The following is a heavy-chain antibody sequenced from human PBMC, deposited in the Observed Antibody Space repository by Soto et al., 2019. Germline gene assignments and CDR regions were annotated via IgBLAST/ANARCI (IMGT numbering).Heavy chain of an antibody. Sequence: EVQLVESGGGLVQPGGSLRLSCAASGFTFSSYWMSWVRQAPGKGLEWVANIKQDGSEKYYVDSVKGRFTISRDNAKNSLYLQMNSVSAEDTAVYYCARPMYQQWLGSGYHGMDVWGQGPTVTVSS. CDR3: ARPMYQQWLGSGYHGMDV. CDR1: GFTFSSYW. CDR2: IKQDGSEK. J-gene: IGHJ6*02. D-gene: IGHD6-19*01. V-gene: IGHV3-7*01.